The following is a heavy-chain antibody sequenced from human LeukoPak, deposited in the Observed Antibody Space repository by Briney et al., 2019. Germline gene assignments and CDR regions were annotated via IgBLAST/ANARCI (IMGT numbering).Heavy chain of an antibody. D-gene: IGHD1-14*01. CDR3: ARGTGGLNYYYYYYMDV. CDR1: GYTFTSYD. Sequence: ASVEVSCKASGYTFTSYDINWVRQATGQGLEWMGWMNPNSGNTGYAQKFQGRVTITADESTSTAYMELSSLRSEDTAVYYCARGTGGLNYYYYYYMDVWGKGTTVTVSS. J-gene: IGHJ6*03. V-gene: IGHV1-8*03. CDR2: MNPNSGNT.